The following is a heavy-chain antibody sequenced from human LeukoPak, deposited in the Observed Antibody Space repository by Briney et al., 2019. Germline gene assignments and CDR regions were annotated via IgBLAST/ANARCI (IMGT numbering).Heavy chain of an antibody. V-gene: IGHV1-69*06. J-gene: IGHJ6*04. Sequence: SVKVSCTASGATLSSYAITWVRPAPGQGLEWMGGIIHIFGTANYAQKFQGRVTLTADKSTSTAYMELSSLRSEDTAVYYCASQTVTRSYYYYYYGMDVWGKGTTVTVSS. D-gene: IGHD4-17*01. CDR3: ASQTVTRSYYYYYYGMDV. CDR2: IIHIFGTA. CDR1: GATLSSYA.